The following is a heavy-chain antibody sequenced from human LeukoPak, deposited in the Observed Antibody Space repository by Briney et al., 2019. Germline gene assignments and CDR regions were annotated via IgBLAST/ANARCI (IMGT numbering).Heavy chain of an antibody. CDR3: ARGGQWLVTWYFDY. J-gene: IGHJ4*02. V-gene: IGHV4-34*01. Sequence: SETLSLTCAVYGGSFSGYYWSWIRQPPGKGLEWIGEINHSGSTNYNPSLKSRVTISVDTSKNQSSLKLSSVTAADTAVYYCARGGQWLVTWYFDYWGQGTLVTVSS. CDR2: INHSGST. D-gene: IGHD6-19*01. CDR1: GGSFSGYY.